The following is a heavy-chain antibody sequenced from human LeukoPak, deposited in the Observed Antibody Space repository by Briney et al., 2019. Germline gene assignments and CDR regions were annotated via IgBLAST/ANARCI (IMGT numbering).Heavy chain of an antibody. CDR2: ISGSGNST. V-gene: IGHV3-23*01. D-gene: IGHD3-10*01. J-gene: IGHJ6*02. CDR3: AKHYYRVVRGVKVDYYGMDV. CDR1: GFTFSSTA. Sequence: GGSLRLSCAASGFTFSSTAMNWVRQAPGRGWEWVSIISGSGNSTYHADSVKGRFTISRDNSKNTLYLQMNSLRAEDTAIYYCAKHYYRVVRGVKVDYYGMDVWGRGTTVTVSS.